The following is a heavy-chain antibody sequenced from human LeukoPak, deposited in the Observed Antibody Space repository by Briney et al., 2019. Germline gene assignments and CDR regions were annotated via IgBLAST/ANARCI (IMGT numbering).Heavy chain of an antibody. CDR2: IGTTTTM. D-gene: IGHD4/OR15-4a*01. CDR1: GFTFSNYR. CDR3: ARRGADSYYYYMDV. J-gene: IGHJ6*03. Sequence: PGGSLRLSCAASGFTFSNYRMNWVRQSPEKGLEWIAFIGTTTTMYYADSVKGRFTISRDNAKNSLYLQMNSLTVEDTAVYYCARRGADSYYYYMDVWGRGTTVTVSS. V-gene: IGHV3-48*01.